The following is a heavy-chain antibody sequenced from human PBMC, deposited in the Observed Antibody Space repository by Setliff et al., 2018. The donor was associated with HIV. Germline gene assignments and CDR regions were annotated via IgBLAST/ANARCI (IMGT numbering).Heavy chain of an antibody. CDR2: IYYTGST. V-gene: IGHV4-39*07. Sequence: SETLSLTCTVSGASISSSSHHWAWIRQPPGKGLEYIGNIYYTGSTHHNPSLKSRVTISVDTSKNQFSLRLNSVTAADTAVYYCARENGSGWVLDYWGQGTLVTAPQ. J-gene: IGHJ4*02. D-gene: IGHD6-19*01. CDR3: ARENGSGWVLDY. CDR1: GASISSSSHH.